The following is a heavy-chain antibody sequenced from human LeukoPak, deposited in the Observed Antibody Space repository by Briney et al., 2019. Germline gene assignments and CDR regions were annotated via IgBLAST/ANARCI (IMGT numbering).Heavy chain of an antibody. D-gene: IGHD2-15*01. V-gene: IGHV4-34*01. CDR1: GGSFSGYY. CDR2: INHSGST. J-gene: IGHJ6*03. CDR3: ARVHRGGYFYYYYYVDV. Sequence: SETLSLTCAVYGGSFSGYYWSWIRQPPGKGLEWIGEINHSGSTNYNPSLKSRVTISVDTSKNQFYLKLSSVTAADTAVYYCARVHRGGYFYYYYYVDVWGKGTTVTISS.